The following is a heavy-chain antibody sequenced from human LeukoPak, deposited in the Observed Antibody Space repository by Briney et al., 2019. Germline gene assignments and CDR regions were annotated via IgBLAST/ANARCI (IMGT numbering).Heavy chain of an antibody. CDR3: ARHATDSSSSLPYYFDY. CDR2: IYYSGST. V-gene: IGHV4-39*01. D-gene: IGHD6-6*01. CDR1: GGSISSNSYY. Sequence: PSETLSLTCTVSGGSISSNSYYWGWVRQPPGKGLEWIGSIYYSGSTYYNPSLKSRVTISVDTSKNQFSLKLSSVTAADTAVYYCARHATDSSSSLPYYFDYWGQGILVTVSS. J-gene: IGHJ4*02.